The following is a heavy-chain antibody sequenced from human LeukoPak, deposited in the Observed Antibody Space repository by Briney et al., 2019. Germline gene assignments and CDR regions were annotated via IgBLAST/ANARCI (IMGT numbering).Heavy chain of an antibody. Sequence: PGGSLRLSCAASGFTFSDYWMMWVRRAPGKGLEWVAVISYDGGNKYYADSVKGRFTISRDNSKNTLYLQMNSLRAEDTAVYYCARNPLGAAAGNFDYWGQGTLVTVSS. CDR1: GFTFSDYW. CDR2: ISYDGGNK. J-gene: IGHJ4*02. V-gene: IGHV3-30*06. D-gene: IGHD6-13*01. CDR3: ARNPLGAAAGNFDY.